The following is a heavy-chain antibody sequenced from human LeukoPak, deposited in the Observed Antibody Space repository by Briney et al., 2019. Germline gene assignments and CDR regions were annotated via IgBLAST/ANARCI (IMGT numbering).Heavy chain of an antibody. J-gene: IGHJ4*02. D-gene: IGHD6-6*01. CDR3: VREYSSSSDRLDY. Sequence: PGGSLRLSCAASGFTFSSYGMHWVRQAPGKGLEWVAVTWYDGRNNYYAASVKGRFTISRDDSKTTVYLLMNSLRAEDTAVYYCVREYSSSSDRLDYWGQGTLVTVSS. CDR1: GFTFSSYG. V-gene: IGHV3-33*01. CDR2: TWYDGRNN.